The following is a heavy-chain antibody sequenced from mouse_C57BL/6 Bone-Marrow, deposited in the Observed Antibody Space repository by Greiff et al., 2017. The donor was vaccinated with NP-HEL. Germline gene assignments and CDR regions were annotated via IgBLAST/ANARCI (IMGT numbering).Heavy chain of an antibody. Sequence: EVKLQESGAELVRPGASVKLSCTASGFNIKDDYMHWVKQRPEQGLEWIGWIDPENGDTEYASKFQGKATITADTSSNTAYLQLSSLTSEDTAVYYCTTHYGSSYGWFAYWGQGTLVTVSA. CDR1: GFNIKDDY. V-gene: IGHV14-4*01. CDR2: IDPENGDT. D-gene: IGHD1-1*01. J-gene: IGHJ3*01. CDR3: TTHYGSSYGWFAY.